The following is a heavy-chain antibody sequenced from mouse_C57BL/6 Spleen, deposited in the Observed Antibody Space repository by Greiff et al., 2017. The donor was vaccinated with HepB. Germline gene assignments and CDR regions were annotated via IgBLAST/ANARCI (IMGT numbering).Heavy chain of an antibody. Sequence: EVMLVESGGGLVKPGGSLKLSCAASGFTFSDYGMHWVRQAPEKGLEWVAYISSGSSTIYYADTVTGRFTISRDNAKNTLFLQMTSLRSEDTAMYYCARSIYYGNYYYFDYWGQGTTLTVSS. D-gene: IGHD2-1*01. J-gene: IGHJ2*01. CDR1: GFTFSDYG. V-gene: IGHV5-17*01. CDR2: ISSGSSTI. CDR3: ARSIYYGNYYYFDY.